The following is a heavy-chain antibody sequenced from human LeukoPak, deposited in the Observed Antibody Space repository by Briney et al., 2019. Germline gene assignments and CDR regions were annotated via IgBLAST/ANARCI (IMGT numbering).Heavy chain of an antibody. CDR3: ARGLIAVAGTFIGWFDP. J-gene: IGHJ5*02. CDR1: GGSISSYY. D-gene: IGHD6-19*01. CDR2: IYTSGST. V-gene: IGHV4-4*07. Sequence: SETLSLTCTVSGGSISSYYWSWIRQPAGKGLEWIGRIYTSGSTNYNPSLKSRVTMSVDTSKNQFSLKLSSVTAADTAVYYCARGLIAVAGTFIGWFDPWGLGTLVTVSS.